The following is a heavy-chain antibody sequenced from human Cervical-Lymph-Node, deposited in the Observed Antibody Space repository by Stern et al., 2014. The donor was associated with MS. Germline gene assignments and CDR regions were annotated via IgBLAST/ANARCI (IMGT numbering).Heavy chain of an antibody. CDR2: ISGSGGST. V-gene: IGHV3-23*04. J-gene: IGHJ4*02. Sequence: EVQLVESGGGLVQPGGSLRLSCAASGFTFSNYAMSWVRQAPGKGLEWVSAISGSGGSTYYADSVKGRFTISRDKSKNTLHLQMNSLRAEDTAVYYCAKVVGATGNFFDYWGQGTLVTVSS. CDR3: AKVVGATGNFFDY. D-gene: IGHD1-26*01. CDR1: GFTFSNYA.